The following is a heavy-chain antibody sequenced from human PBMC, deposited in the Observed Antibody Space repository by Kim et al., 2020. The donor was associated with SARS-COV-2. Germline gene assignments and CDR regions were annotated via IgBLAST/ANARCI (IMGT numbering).Heavy chain of an antibody. CDR2: FDPEDGET. V-gene: IGHV1-24*01. CDR3: ATLDSSGYYKEYYFDY. Sequence: ASVKVSCKVSGYTLTELSMHWVRQAPGKGLEWMGGFDPEDGETIYAQKFQGRVTMTEDTSTDTVYMELSSLRSEYTAVYYCATLDSSGYYKEYYFDYWGQGTLVTVSS. CDR1: GYTLTELS. J-gene: IGHJ4*02. D-gene: IGHD3-22*01.